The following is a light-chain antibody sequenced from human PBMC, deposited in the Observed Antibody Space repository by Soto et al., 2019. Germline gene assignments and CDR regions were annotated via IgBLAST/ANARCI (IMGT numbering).Light chain of an antibody. CDR1: QSLNRN. CDR3: QQYSKWPPYT. CDR2: GAS. V-gene: IGKV3-15*01. Sequence: EIMMMQSPTTLSVSPGERATLSCRASQSLNRNLAWYQQKPGQAPRLLIYGASTRATGVPARFSGSGSGTEFTLTISSLQSEDFAVYYCQQYSKWPPYTFGQGTKVEIK. J-gene: IGKJ2*01.